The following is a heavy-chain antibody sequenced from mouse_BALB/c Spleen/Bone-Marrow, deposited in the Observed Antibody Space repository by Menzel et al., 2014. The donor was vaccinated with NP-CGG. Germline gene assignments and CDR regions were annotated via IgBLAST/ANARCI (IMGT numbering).Heavy chain of an antibody. J-gene: IGHJ3*01. V-gene: IGHV14-3*02. CDR3: ARRDDGYYTY. CDR1: GFNIXDTY. CDR2: IDPANGNT. Sequence: VQLQQSGAELVKPGASVKLSCTASGFNIXDTYMHWVKQRPEQGLEWIGRIDPANGNTKYDPKFQGKATITADTSSNTAYLQLSSLTSEDTAVYYCARRDDGYYTYWGQGTLVTVSA. D-gene: IGHD2-3*01.